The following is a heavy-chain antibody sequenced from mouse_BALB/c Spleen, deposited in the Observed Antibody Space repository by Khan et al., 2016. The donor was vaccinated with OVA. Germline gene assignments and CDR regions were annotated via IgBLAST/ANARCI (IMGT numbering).Heavy chain of an antibody. J-gene: IGHJ4*01. Sequence: QIQLVQSGPELKKPGETVKISCKASGYIFTNFGMNWVKQVPGEGLKWMGWIKTNSGDPTYAEEFKGRFVFSLETSANTAYLQINNLKNGDTATYFCARRLNALDYWGQGTSVTVSS. D-gene: IGHD1-2*01. CDR2: IKTNSGDP. CDR3: ARRLNALDY. CDR1: GYIFTNFG. V-gene: IGHV9-3*02.